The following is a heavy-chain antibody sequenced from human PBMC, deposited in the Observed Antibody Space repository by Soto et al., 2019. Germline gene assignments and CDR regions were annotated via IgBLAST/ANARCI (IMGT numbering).Heavy chain of an antibody. Sequence: EVQLLESGGGLVQPGGSLRLSCAASGFTFSSYAMRWVRQAPGKGLEWVSAISGSGGSMYYADSVKGRFTISRDNSKNTLYLQRNSLRAEDTAVYYCASLGSGSYYDYWGQGTLVTVSS. D-gene: IGHD1-26*01. CDR2: ISGSGGSM. J-gene: IGHJ4*02. V-gene: IGHV3-23*01. CDR1: GFTFSSYA. CDR3: ASLGSGSYYDY.